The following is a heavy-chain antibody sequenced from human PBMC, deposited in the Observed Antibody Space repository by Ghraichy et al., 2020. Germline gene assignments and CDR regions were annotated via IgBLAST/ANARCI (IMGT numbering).Heavy chain of an antibody. D-gene: IGHD4-17*01. V-gene: IGHV4-59*01. CDR1: GGSITSYF. J-gene: IGHJ4*02. Sequence: SQTLPLTCTVSGGSITSYFYSWIRQSPGKGLEWIAYVYNSEYTGYNPSLKSRVAISVDTSTNQISLNLKSVTSADSAVYYCARSLYGDYVGNLQYFDFWGQGTLVTVSS. CDR2: VYNSEYT. CDR3: ARSLYGDYVGNLQYFDF.